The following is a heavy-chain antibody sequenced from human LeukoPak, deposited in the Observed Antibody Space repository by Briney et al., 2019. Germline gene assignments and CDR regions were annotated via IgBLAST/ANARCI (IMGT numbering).Heavy chain of an antibody. CDR1: GFTFSSYS. Sequence: GGSLRLSCAASGFTFSSYSMNWVRQAPGKGLEWVSSISSSSSYIYYADSVKGRFTISRDNAKNSLYLQMNSLRAEDTAVYYCARVGVLNWFDPWGQGTLVTVSS. J-gene: IGHJ5*02. D-gene: IGHD6-6*01. CDR2: ISSSSSYI. CDR3: ARVGVLNWFDP. V-gene: IGHV3-21*01.